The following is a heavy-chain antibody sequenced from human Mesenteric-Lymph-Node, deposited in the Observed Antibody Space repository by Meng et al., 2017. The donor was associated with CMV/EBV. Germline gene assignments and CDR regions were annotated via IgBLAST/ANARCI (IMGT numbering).Heavy chain of an antibody. V-gene: IGHV4-59*01. D-gene: IGHD6-13*01. J-gene: IGHJ4*02. CDR2: IYYSGST. CDR3: ARAPRAGIALRSFDY. Sequence: SETLSLTCTVSGGSISSYYWSWIRQPPGKGLEWIGYIYYSGSTNYNPSLKSRVTISVDTSKNQFSLKLNSVTAADTAVYYCARAPRAGIALRSFDYWGQGTLVTVSS. CDR1: GGSISSYY.